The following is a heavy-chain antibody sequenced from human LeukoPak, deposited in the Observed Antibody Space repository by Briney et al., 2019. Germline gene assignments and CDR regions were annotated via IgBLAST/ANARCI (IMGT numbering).Heavy chain of an antibody. CDR3: ATRDSARYYFDY. V-gene: IGHV1-24*01. D-gene: IGHD2-21*02. J-gene: IGHJ4*02. CDR1: GYTLTGLS. Sequence: GASVKVSCKVSGYTLTGLSMHWVRQAPGKGLEWMGGFDPEDGETIYAQKFQGRVTMTEDTSTDTAYMELSSLRSEDTAVYYCATRDSARYYFDYWGQGTLVTVSS. CDR2: FDPEDGET.